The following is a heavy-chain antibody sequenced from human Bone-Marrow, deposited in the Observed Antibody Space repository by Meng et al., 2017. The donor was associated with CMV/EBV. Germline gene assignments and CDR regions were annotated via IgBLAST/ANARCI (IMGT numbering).Heavy chain of an antibody. Sequence: ASVKVSCKASGYTLASYGITWVRQAPGHGLEWMGWINPDSGGTDYAQNFQGRVTMTRDTSISTAYMDLSRLRSDDTAVYYCARGSMVRGVPLPYYYYGMGVWGQGTTVTVAS. V-gene: IGHV1-2*02. CDR3: ARGSMVRGVPLPYYYYGMGV. CDR1: GYTLASYG. J-gene: IGHJ6*01. D-gene: IGHD3-10*01. CDR2: INPDSGGT.